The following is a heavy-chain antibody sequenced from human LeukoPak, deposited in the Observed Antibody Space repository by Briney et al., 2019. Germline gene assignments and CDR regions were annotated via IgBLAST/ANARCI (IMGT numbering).Heavy chain of an antibody. CDR3: ARARGVVAATHWFDP. D-gene: IGHD2-15*01. V-gene: IGHV4-39*07. CDR1: GGSIGSSSYY. J-gene: IGHJ5*02. Sequence: PSETLSLTCTVSGGSIGSSSYYWGWIRQPPGKGLEWIGSIYYSGSTYYNPSLKSRVTISVDTSKNQFSLKLSSVTAADTAVYYCARARGVVAATHWFDPWGQGTLVTVSS. CDR2: IYYSGST.